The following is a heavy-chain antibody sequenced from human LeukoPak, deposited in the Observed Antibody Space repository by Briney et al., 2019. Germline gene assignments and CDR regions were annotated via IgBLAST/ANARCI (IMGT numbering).Heavy chain of an antibody. CDR1: GYTLTELS. Sequence: ASVKVSCKVSGYTLTELSMHWVRQAPAPGLEWMGIITPSGGSTSYAQKFQGRVTMTRDTSTSTVYMELSSLRSEDTAVYYCARASSIVGALYYWGQGTLVTVSS. CDR3: ARASSIVGALYY. V-gene: IGHV1-46*01. D-gene: IGHD1-26*01. J-gene: IGHJ4*02. CDR2: ITPSGGST.